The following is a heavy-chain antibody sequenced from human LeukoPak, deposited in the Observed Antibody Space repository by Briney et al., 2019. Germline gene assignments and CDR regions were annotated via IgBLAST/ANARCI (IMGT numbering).Heavy chain of an antibody. J-gene: IGHJ4*02. CDR3: AKDRTAGYDGLVDY. Sequence: GGSLRLSCAASGFTFSSYAMSWVRQAPGKGLEWVSSISSSSSYIYYADSVKGRFTISRDNAKNSLYLQMNSLRAEDTAVYYCAKDRTAGYDGLVDYWGQGTLVTVSS. V-gene: IGHV3-21*01. D-gene: IGHD5-12*01. CDR1: GFTFSSYA. CDR2: ISSSSSYI.